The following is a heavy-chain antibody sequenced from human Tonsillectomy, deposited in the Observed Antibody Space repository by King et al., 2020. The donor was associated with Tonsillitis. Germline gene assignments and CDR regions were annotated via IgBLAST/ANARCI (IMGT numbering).Heavy chain of an antibody. Sequence: VQLQGSGPRMVKPSETLSLTCTVSGGSISNYFWGLIRPPPGKGLEGMRVGYFSGGTNYNPSLKSRVTISVDTSKNQVSLKLSSVTAADTAVYYCARVHSSTYWYFDLWGRGTLVTVSS. CDR3: ARVHSSTYWYFDL. CDR1: GGSISNYF. J-gene: IGHJ2*01. CDR2: GYFSGGT. D-gene: IGHD6-13*01. V-gene: IGHV4-59*01.